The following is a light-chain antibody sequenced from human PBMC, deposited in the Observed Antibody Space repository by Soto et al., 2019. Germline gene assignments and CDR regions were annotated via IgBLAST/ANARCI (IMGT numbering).Light chain of an antibody. J-gene: IGKJ1*01. CDR2: QVS. CDR3: TQSTHFPRT. CDR1: QSLVHSDGGTY. V-gene: IGKV2-24*01. Sequence: DVVLTQTPLSSPVTLGQPASISCRSSQSLVHSDGGTYLSWLHQRPGQPPRLLITQVSNRFSGVPDRFSGGGAGTDLPLKISRVEAEDVGVYSCTQSTHFPRTFGQGTKVEIK.